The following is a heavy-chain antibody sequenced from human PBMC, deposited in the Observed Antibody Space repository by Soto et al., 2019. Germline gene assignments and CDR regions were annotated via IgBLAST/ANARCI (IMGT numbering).Heavy chain of an antibody. Sequence: SETLSLTCTVSGDSISSPHYYWTWIRQSPGKGLEWVGYIYYTGNNFYNPALKSRVAMSVDRSTNQFSLRLNSVTDADTAVYFCARGGSGSNQGGHFAIWGQGTMVTVSS. V-gene: IGHV4-30-4*01. D-gene: IGHD1-26*01. J-gene: IGHJ3*02. CDR3: ARGGSGSNQGGHFAI. CDR2: IYYTGNN. CDR1: GDSISSPHYY.